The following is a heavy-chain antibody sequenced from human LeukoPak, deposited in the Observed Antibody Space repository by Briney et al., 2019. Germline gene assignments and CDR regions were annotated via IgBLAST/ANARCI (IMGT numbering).Heavy chain of an antibody. Sequence: PGGSLRLSCAASGFTFDDYAMHWVRQAPGKGLEWVSGISWNSGSIGYADSVKGRFTISRDNAKNSLYLQMNSLRAEDTALYYCAKDIRGGSGSYFLYAFDIWGQGTMVTVSS. CDR2: ISWNSGSI. V-gene: IGHV3-9*01. CDR3: AKDIRGGSGSYFLYAFDI. CDR1: GFTFDDYA. J-gene: IGHJ3*02. D-gene: IGHD3-10*01.